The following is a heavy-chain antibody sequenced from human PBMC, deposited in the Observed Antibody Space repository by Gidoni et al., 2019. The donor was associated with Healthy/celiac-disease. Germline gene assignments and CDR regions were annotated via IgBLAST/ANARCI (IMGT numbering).Heavy chain of an antibody. Sequence: QLQLQESGPGLVKPSETLSLTCTVSGGSISSSSYYWGWIRQPPGKGLAWIGSIYYSGSTYYNPSLKSRVTISVDTSKNQFSLKLSSVTAADTAVYYCATHSYYVRVRGGFDYWGQGTLVTVSS. CDR2: IYYSGST. CDR1: GGSISSSSYY. J-gene: IGHJ4*02. D-gene: IGHD3-10*02. V-gene: IGHV4-39*01. CDR3: ATHSYYVRVRGGFDY.